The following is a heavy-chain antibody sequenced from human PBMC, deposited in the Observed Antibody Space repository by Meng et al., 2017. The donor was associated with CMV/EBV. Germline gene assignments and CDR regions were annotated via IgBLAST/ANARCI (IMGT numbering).Heavy chain of an antibody. J-gene: IGHJ4*02. CDR3: ALAEYSSSLFDY. Sequence: QVQLVLSGAEVKKPGASVKVSCKASGYTFTSYYMHWVRQAPGQGLEWMGIINPSGDRTSYAQKFQGRVTMTRDKSTSTVYMELSSLRSEDTAVYYCALAEYSSSLFDYWGQGTLVTVSS. V-gene: IGHV1-46*01. D-gene: IGHD6-13*01. CDR2: INPSGDRT. CDR1: GYTFTSYY.